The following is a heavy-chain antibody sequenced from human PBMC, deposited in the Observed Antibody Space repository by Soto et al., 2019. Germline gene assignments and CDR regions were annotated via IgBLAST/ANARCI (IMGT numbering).Heavy chain of an antibody. CDR1: GFTFSSYA. D-gene: IGHD6-6*01. Sequence: PGGSLRLSCAASGFTFSSYAMSWVRQAPGKGLEWISAISGSGGSTYYADSVKGRFTISRDNSKNTLYLQMNSLRAEDTAVYYCAKAGLAARRGVPDYWGQGTLVTVSS. V-gene: IGHV3-23*01. CDR2: ISGSGGST. J-gene: IGHJ4*02. CDR3: AKAGLAARRGVPDY.